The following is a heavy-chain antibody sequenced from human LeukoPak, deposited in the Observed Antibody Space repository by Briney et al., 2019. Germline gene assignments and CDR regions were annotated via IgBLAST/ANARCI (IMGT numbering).Heavy chain of an antibody. CDR1: GFTFSRYW. CDR2: IQNDGSST. D-gene: IGHD1-1*01. Sequence: QSGGSLRLSCAASGFTFSRYWMHWVRQAPGKGLVWVSRIQNDGSSTRHADSVKGRFTISRDNAKNTLYLQMNSLRAEDTAVYYCARDLEVXXXYYYXMDVWGQGXTVXXS. CDR3: ARDLEVXXXYYYXMDV. J-gene: IGHJ6*02. V-gene: IGHV3-74*01.